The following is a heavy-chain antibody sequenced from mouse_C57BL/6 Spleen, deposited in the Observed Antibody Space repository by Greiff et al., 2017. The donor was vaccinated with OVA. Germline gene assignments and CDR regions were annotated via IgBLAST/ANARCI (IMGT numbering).Heavy chain of an antibody. Sequence: EVQLQQSGPELVKPGASVKISCKASGYSFTGYYMNWVKQSPEKSLEWIGEINPSTGGTTYNQKFKAKATLTVDKSSSTAYMQLKSLTSEDSAVYYCAISQSSGSLFDYWGQGTTLTVSS. CDR1: GYSFTGYY. CDR2: INPSTGGT. V-gene: IGHV1-42*01. D-gene: IGHD3-2*02. CDR3: AISQSSGSLFDY. J-gene: IGHJ2*01.